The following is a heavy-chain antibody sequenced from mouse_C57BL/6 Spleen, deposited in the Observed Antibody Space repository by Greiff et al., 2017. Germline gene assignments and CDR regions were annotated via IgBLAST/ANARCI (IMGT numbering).Heavy chain of an antibody. D-gene: IGHD2-3*01. Sequence: QVQLQQSGAELAKPGASVKLSCKASGYTFTSYWMHWVKQRPGQGLEWIGYINPSSGYTKYNQKFKDKATLPADKSSSTAYMQLSSLTYEDSAVYYCARSYDGYSVYFDYWGQGTTLTVSS. CDR2: INPSSGYT. CDR1: GYTFTSYW. V-gene: IGHV1-7*01. CDR3: ARSYDGYSVYFDY. J-gene: IGHJ2*01.